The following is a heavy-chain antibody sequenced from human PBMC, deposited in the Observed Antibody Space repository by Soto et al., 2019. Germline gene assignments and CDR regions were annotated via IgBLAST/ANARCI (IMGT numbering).Heavy chain of an antibody. Sequence: AGGSLRLSCAASGFTFSSYWMHWVRQAPGKGLVWVSRINSDGSSTSYADSVKGRFTISRDNAKNTLYLQMNSLRAEDTAVYYCARDFRGLAFYYYGMDVWGQGTTVTVSS. CDR1: GFTFSSYW. CDR2: INSDGSST. CDR3: ARDFRGLAFYYYGMDV. J-gene: IGHJ6*02. V-gene: IGHV3-74*01.